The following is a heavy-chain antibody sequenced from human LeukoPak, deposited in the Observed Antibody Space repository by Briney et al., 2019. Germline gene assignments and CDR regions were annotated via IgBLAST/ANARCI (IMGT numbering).Heavy chain of an antibody. CDR2: ISSGASYT. D-gene: IGHD3-10*01. Sequence: KPGGSLRLSSAGSGXTFSDYYVSWIRPTPGKGLEWVSYISSGASYTNFADSVKGRFTMSRDNAKNSLYLQMNSLRADDTAVYYCARNYFQGVPGVYWGQGTLVTVSS. CDR3: ARNYFQGVPGVY. V-gene: IGHV3-11*03. CDR1: GXTFSDYY. J-gene: IGHJ4*02.